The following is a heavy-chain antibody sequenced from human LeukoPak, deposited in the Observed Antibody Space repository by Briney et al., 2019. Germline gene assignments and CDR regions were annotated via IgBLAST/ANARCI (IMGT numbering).Heavy chain of an antibody. V-gene: IGHV3-7*01. CDR2: INQDGSAK. CDR1: GFTFDTYW. D-gene: IGHD1-26*01. CDR3: AREGVPGATAHHYDY. J-gene: IGHJ4*02. Sequence: AGGSLRLSCAVTGFTFDTYWMSWVRQVPGKGLEWVANINQDGSAKYYVDSVKDRFTISRDNAKNSLYLQMHSLRAEDTGVYYCAREGVPGATAHHYDYWGQGSLVTVSS.